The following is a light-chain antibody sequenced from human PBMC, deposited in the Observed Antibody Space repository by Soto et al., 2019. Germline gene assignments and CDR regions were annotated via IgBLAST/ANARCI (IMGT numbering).Light chain of an antibody. Sequence: EIVLTQSPGTLSLSPGERASLSCRASQNVNSNYLAWYQQKPGQAPRLLIYDASSRATGIPDRFGGSGSGTDFTLTISRLEPEDFAMYYCQQYGSSPYTFGQGTKVDIK. J-gene: IGKJ2*01. V-gene: IGKV3-20*01. CDR3: QQYGSSPYT. CDR1: QNVNSNY. CDR2: DAS.